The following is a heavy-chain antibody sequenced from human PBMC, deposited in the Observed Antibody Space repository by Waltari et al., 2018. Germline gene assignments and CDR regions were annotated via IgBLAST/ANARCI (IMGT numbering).Heavy chain of an antibody. CDR1: GGSISSSSYY. Sequence: QLQLQESGPGLVKPSETLSLTCTVSGGSISSSSYYWGWIRQPPGKGLEWIGSIYYSGSTNYNPSLKSRVTISVDTSKNQFSLKLSSVTAADTAVYYCARVGGIIAAAGTWGQGTLVTVSS. D-gene: IGHD6-13*01. J-gene: IGHJ5*02. CDR3: ARVGGIIAAAGT. V-gene: IGHV4-39*07. CDR2: IYYSGST.